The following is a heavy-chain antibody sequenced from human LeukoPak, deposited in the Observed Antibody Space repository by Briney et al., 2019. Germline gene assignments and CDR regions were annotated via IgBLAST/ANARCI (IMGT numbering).Heavy chain of an antibody. CDR3: ARGYVVRSNAFDI. Sequence: PSETLSLTCTVSGGSISINSYYWGWIRQPPGKGLEWIGSIYYSGSTYYNPSLKSRVTISVDTSKNQFSLKLSSVTAADTAVYYCARGYVVRSNAFDIWDQGTMVTVSS. D-gene: IGHD3-16*01. CDR1: GGSISINSYY. V-gene: IGHV4-39*07. CDR2: IYYSGST. J-gene: IGHJ3*02.